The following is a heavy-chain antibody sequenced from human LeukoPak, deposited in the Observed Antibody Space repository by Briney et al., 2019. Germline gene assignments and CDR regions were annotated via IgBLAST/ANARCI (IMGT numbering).Heavy chain of an antibody. Sequence: PSETLSLTCSVSGFFISSGYYWGWIRQPPGKGLEWIATIYRGGNTYYNPSLKSRVTISVDTSKNQFSLNLTSVTAADTAVYYCAREGAYSSTGWFDPWGQGTLVTVSS. D-gene: IGHD6-19*01. CDR3: AREGAYSSTGWFDP. CDR1: GFFISSGYY. CDR2: IYRGGNT. V-gene: IGHV4-38-2*02. J-gene: IGHJ5*02.